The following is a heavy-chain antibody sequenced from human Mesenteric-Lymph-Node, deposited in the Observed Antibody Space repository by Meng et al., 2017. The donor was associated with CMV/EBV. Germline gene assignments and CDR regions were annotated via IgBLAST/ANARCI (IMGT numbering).Heavy chain of an antibody. CDR2: INPNSGGT. J-gene: IGHJ5*02. D-gene: IGHD3-22*01. Sequence: GYTFTCYYMHWVRQAPGQGLEWMGWINPNSGGTNYAQKFQGRVTMTRDTSISTAYMELSRLRSDDTAVYYCARARHYYDSSGSPLTPWGQGTLVTVSS. CDR1: GYTFTCYY. CDR3: ARARHYYDSSGSPLTP. V-gene: IGHV1-2*02.